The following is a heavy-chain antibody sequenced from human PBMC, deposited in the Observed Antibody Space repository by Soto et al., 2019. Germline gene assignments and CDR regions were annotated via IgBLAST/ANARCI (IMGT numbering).Heavy chain of an antibody. D-gene: IGHD3-22*01. V-gene: IGHV1-18*01. Sequence: QVQLVQSGAEVKKPGASVKVSCKASGYTFTSYGISWVRQAPGQGLEWMGWISAYNGNTNYAQKLQGRVTMTTDTSTSTAYMGLRSLRSDDTGVYYCARRFDYVFIGYYSRSYFDLWGRGTLGTVSS. J-gene: IGHJ2*01. CDR3: ARRFDYVFIGYYSRSYFDL. CDR1: GYTFTSYG. CDR2: ISAYNGNT.